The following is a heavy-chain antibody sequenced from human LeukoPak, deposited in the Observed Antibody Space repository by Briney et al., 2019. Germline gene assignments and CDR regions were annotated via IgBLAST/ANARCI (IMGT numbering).Heavy chain of an antibody. V-gene: IGHV4-38-2*02. Sequence: PSETLSLTCTISGYSISSGYYWGWIRQPPGKGLEWIGSIYHSGSTYYNPSLKSRVTISVDTSKNQFSLKLSSVTAADTAVYYCARGLYYYDSSGYFVEIQQFDYWGQGTLVTVSS. CDR2: IYHSGST. J-gene: IGHJ4*02. CDR1: GYSISSGYY. D-gene: IGHD3-22*01. CDR3: ARGLYYYDSSGYFVEIQQFDY.